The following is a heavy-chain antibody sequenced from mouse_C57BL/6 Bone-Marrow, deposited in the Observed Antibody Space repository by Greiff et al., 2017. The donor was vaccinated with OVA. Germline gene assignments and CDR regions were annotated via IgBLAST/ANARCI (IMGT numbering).Heavy chain of an antibody. J-gene: IGHJ4*01. CDR2: IHPNSGST. V-gene: IGHV1-64*01. CDR3: AREKWLLPYAMDY. D-gene: IGHD2-3*01. Sequence: VQLQQSGAELVKPGASVKLSCKASGYTFTSYWMHWVKQRPGQGLEWIGMIHPNSGSTNYNEKFKSKATLTVDKSSSTAYMQLSSLTSEDSAVYYCAREKWLLPYAMDYWGQGTSVTVSS. CDR1: GYTFTSYW.